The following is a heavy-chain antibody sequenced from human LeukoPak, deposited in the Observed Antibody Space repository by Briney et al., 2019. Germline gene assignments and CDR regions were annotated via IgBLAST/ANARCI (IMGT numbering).Heavy chain of an antibody. CDR1: GYTFTSYS. Sequence: GASVKVSCKASGYTFTSYSISWVRQAPGQGLEWLGWITTYNGNTNYAQKLQGRATMTTDTSTSTAYMELRSLRSDDTAVYYCARQEGSSGYYAFDYWGQGTLVTVSS. D-gene: IGHD3-22*01. CDR2: ITTYNGNT. V-gene: IGHV1-18*01. J-gene: IGHJ4*02. CDR3: ARQEGSSGYYAFDY.